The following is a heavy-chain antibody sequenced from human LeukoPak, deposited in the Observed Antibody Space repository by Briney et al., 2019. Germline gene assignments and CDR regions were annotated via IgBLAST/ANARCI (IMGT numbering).Heavy chain of an antibody. D-gene: IGHD5-24*01. Sequence: GRSLRLSCAASGFTFSSYGMHWVRQAPGKGLEWVAVIWYDGSNKYYADSVKGRFTISRDNSKNTLYLQMNSLRAEDTAVYYCARDSGGGWLQPPGDYWGQGTLATVSS. J-gene: IGHJ4*02. V-gene: IGHV3-33*01. CDR2: IWYDGSNK. CDR1: GFTFSSYG. CDR3: ARDSGGGWLQPPGDY.